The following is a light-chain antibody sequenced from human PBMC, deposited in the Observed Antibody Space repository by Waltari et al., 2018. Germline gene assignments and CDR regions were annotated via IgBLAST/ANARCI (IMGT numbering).Light chain of an antibody. V-gene: IGLV2-11*01. Sequence: QAALTQPPSVSGSPGQSVTISCTGTSSAIGGYNYVSWYQQHPGKAPKLMIYDVSKRPSGVSDRFSGSKSGNTASLTISGLQAEDEADYYCSSYAGSNTFVFGSGTKLTVL. CDR2: DVS. J-gene: IGLJ6*01. CDR1: SSAIGGYNY. CDR3: SSYAGSNTFV.